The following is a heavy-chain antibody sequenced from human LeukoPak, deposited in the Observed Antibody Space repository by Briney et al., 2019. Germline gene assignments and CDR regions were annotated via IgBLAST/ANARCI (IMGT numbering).Heavy chain of an antibody. CDR2: VSSDGGTT. D-gene: IGHD2-15*01. J-gene: IGHJ4*02. CDR1: GFTFSSHG. Sequence: GGSLRLSFAASGFTFSSHGIHWVRQAPGKGLEWVAVVSSDGGTTYYADSVKGRFTISRDNSKNTLYLQMNSLRGEDTAIYYCTKESATGSRYSFDYWGQGTLVTVSS. V-gene: IGHV3-30*18. CDR3: TKESATGSRYSFDY.